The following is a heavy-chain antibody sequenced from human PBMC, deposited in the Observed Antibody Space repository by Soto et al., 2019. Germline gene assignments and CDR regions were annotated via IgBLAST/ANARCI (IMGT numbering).Heavy chain of an antibody. J-gene: IGHJ4*02. V-gene: IGHV4-34*01. Sequence: LSLTCAVYGGSFSGYYWSWIRQPPGKGLEWIGEINHSGSTNYNPSLKSRVTISVDTSKNQFSLKLSSVTAADTAVYYCARDRRGYSYGYRFDYWGQGTLVTVSS. D-gene: IGHD5-18*01. CDR1: GGSFSGYY. CDR2: INHSGST. CDR3: ARDRRGYSYGYRFDY.